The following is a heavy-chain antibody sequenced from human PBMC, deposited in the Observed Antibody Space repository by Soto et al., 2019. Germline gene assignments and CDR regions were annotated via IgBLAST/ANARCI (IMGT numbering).Heavy chain of an antibody. V-gene: IGHV1-69*12. CDR1: GGTFSSYA. CDR2: IVPIVDTS. J-gene: IGHJ4*02. Sequence: QVQLVQSGAEVRQPASSVKVSCETSGGTFSSYAISWVRQAPGLGLEWMGGIVPIVDTSTYAQKFQGRVTITADESTSTVYMELSSLRSDDTAVYYCVRVVAIPGYPDNWGQGTLVTVSS. D-gene: IGHD5-12*01. CDR3: VRVVAIPGYPDN.